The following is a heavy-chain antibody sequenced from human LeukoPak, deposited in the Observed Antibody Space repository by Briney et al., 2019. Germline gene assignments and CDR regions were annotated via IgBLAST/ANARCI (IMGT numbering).Heavy chain of an antibody. D-gene: IGHD3-3*01. V-gene: IGHV3-30*18. CDR2: ISYDGSNK. Sequence: GGSLRLSCAASGFTFSSYGMHWVRQAPGKGLEWVAVISYDGSNKYYADSVKGRFTISRDNSKNTLYLQMNSLRAEDTAVYYCAKPPRDFGVVIDYWGQGTLVTVSS. CDR1: GFTFSSYG. CDR3: AKPPRDFGVVIDY. J-gene: IGHJ4*02.